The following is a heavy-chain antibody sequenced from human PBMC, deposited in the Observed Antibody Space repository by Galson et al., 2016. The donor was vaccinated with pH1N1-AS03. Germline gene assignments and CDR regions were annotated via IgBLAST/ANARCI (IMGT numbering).Heavy chain of an antibody. J-gene: IGHJ4*02. D-gene: IGHD4/OR15-4a*01. Sequence: SLRLSCAASGLTVSTNYMSWVRQAPGKGLEWVSTIYSGGTTYYAFSVKGRFTISRDNMKNTLSLQMSSLTAEDTAVYYCVRSDYEDVDLQGFYFDYWGQGTLVTVSS. CDR3: VRSDYEDVDLQGFYFDY. CDR2: IYSGGTT. V-gene: IGHV3-53*01. CDR1: GLTVSTNY.